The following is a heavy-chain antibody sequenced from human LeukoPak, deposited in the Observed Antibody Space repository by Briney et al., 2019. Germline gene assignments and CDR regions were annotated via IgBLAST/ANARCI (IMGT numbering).Heavy chain of an antibody. CDR3: ARVGRFHPPTLDY. CDR1: GGSISSGGYY. J-gene: IGHJ4*02. V-gene: IGHV4-31*03. Sequence: PSETLSLTCTVSGGSISSGGYYWSWIRQHPGKGLEWIGYIYYSGSTYYNPSLKSRVTISVDTSKNQFSLKLSSVTAADTAVYYCARVGRFHPPTLDYWGQGTLVTVSS. D-gene: IGHD2-15*01. CDR2: IYYSGST.